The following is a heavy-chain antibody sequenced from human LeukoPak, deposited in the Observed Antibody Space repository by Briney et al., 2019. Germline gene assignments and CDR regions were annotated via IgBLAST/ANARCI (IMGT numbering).Heavy chain of an antibody. CDR1: EFIFSSYW. J-gene: IGHJ4*02. D-gene: IGHD3-22*01. V-gene: IGHV3-7*05. Sequence: PGGSLRLSCAASEFIFSSYWMSWVRQAPGKGLEWVANIKQDGSEKYYVDSVKGRFTISRDNAKNSLYLQMTSLRAEDTAVYYCAREGSGYYTDYWGQGTLVTVSS. CDR2: IKQDGSEK. CDR3: AREGSGYYTDY.